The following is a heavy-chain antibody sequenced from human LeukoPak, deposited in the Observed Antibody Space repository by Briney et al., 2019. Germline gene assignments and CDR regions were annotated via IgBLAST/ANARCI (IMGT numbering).Heavy chain of an antibody. CDR2: ISSSGSTI. CDR3: ARDAVVVPAAMGSYYYYYYMDV. J-gene: IGHJ6*03. Sequence: GGSLRLSCAASGFTFSSYEMNWVRQAPGKGLEWVSYISSSGSTIYYADSVKGRFTISRDNAKNSLYLQMNSLRAEDTAVYYCARDAVVVPAAMGSYYYYYYMDVWGKGTTVTISS. D-gene: IGHD2-2*01. V-gene: IGHV3-48*03. CDR1: GFTFSSYE.